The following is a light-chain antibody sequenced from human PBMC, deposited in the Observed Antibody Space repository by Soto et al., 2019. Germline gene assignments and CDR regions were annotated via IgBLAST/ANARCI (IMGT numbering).Light chain of an antibody. V-gene: IGKV3-11*01. CDR1: QSVGSH. Sequence: EIVLTQSPATLSLSPGERGALSCRASQSVGSHLAWYQQRPGQSPRLLIYDTSNRATGVPVRFSGSGSGTDFTLTISSLQPEDFATYYCQQANSFPLTFGGGTKVEIK. CDR2: DTS. J-gene: IGKJ4*01. CDR3: QQANSFPLT.